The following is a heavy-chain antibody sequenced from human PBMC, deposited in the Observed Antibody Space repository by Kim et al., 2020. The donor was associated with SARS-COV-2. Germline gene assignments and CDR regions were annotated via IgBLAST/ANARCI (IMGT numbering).Heavy chain of an antibody. J-gene: IGHJ6*02. CDR1: GFTFSSYW. V-gene: IGHV3-74*01. D-gene: IGHD2-2*02. CDR2: INSDGSST. CDR3: ARDEPVVPAAIPYYYYGMDV. Sequence: GGSLRLSCAASGFTFSSYWMHWVRQAPGKGLVWVSRINSDGSSTSYADSVKGRFTISRDNAKNTLYLQMNSLRAEDTAVYYCARDEPVVPAAIPYYYYGMDVWGQGTTVTVSS.